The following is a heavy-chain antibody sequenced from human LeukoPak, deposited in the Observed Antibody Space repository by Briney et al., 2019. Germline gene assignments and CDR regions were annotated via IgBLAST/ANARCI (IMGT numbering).Heavy chain of an antibody. CDR2: MNPNCGNT. CDR3: ARGGRSTYYYDSSGYYGCDY. CDR1: GYTFTSYD. V-gene: IGHV1-8*01. J-gene: IGHJ4*02. D-gene: IGHD3-22*01. Sequence: ASVKVSCKASGYTFTSYDINWVRQATGQGLEWMGWMNPNCGNTGYAQKFQGRVTMTRNTSISTAYMELSSLRSEDTAVYYCARGGRSTYYYDSSGYYGCDYWGQGTLVTVSS.